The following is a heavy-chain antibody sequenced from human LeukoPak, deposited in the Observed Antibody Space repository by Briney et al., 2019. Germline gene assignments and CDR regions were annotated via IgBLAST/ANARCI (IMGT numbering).Heavy chain of an antibody. D-gene: IGHD3-22*01. J-gene: IGHJ6*02. Sequence: PSQTLSLTCPVSGGSISSGDYYWTWIRQPPGKGLEWIGYIYYSGNTHYNPSLKSRVSISVDTAKNQFSLNLSSVTAADTAVYYCARDQNKYDSSGYYYYQYGMDVWGQGTTVTVSS. CDR2: IYYSGNT. CDR1: GGSISSGDYY. CDR3: ARDQNKYDSSGYYYYQYGMDV. V-gene: IGHV4-30-4*01.